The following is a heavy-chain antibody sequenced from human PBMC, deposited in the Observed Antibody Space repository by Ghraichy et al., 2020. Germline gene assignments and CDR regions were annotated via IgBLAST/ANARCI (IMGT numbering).Heavy chain of an antibody. Sequence: GGSLRLSCAASGFTFRSYWMHWVRQAPGKGLVWVSRINSDGSSTSYADSVKGRFTISRDNAKNTLYLQMNSLRAEDTAVYYCARVHYDFWSGYYYFDYWGHGPLATVSS. CDR3: ARVHYDFWSGYYYFDY. D-gene: IGHD3-3*01. CDR2: INSDGSST. J-gene: IGHJ4*01. CDR1: GFTFRSYW. V-gene: IGHV3-74*01.